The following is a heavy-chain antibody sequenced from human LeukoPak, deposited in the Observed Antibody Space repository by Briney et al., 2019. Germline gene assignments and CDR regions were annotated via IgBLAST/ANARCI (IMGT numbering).Heavy chain of an antibody. D-gene: IGHD2-2*01. V-gene: IGHV3-23*01. Sequence: GGSLRLSCAASGFTFSSYAMSWVRQAPGKGLEWVSAISGSGGSTYYADSVKGRFTISRDNSKNTLYLQMNSLRAEDTAVYYCAKGTLDIVVVPADPKVYYFDYWGQGTLVTVSS. CDR2: ISGSGGST. CDR1: GFTFSSYA. J-gene: IGHJ4*02. CDR3: AKGTLDIVVVPADPKVYYFDY.